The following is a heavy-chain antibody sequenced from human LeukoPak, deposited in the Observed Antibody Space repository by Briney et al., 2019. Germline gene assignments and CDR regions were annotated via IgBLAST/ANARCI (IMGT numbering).Heavy chain of an antibody. CDR1: GGSISSSNW. D-gene: IGHD4-11*01. J-gene: IGHJ6*03. Sequence: KTSETLSLTCAVSGGSISSSNWWSWVRQPPGKGLEWIGEIYHSGSTNYNPSLKSRVTISVDKSENQFSLKLSSVTAADTAVYYCAMGPGNYLLYRYYMDVWGKGTTVTVSS. CDR2: IYHSGST. V-gene: IGHV4-4*02. CDR3: AMGPGNYLLYRYYMDV.